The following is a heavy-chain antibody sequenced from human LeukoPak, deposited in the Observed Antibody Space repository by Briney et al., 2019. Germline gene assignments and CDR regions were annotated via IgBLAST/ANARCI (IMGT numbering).Heavy chain of an antibody. CDR1: GYTFTGYY. D-gene: IGHD3-10*01. J-gene: IGHJ4*02. CDR3: ARGDVLLWFGDVDY. CDR2: INPNSGGT. Sequence: ASVKVSCKASGYTFTGYYMHWVRQAPGQGLEWMGWINPNSGGTNYAQKFQGRVTMTRDTSIGTAYMELSRLRSDDTAVYYCARGDVLLWFGDVDYWGQGTLVTVSS. V-gene: IGHV1-2*02.